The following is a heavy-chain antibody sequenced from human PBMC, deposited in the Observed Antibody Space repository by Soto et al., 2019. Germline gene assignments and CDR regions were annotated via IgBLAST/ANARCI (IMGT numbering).Heavy chain of an antibody. CDR2: IIPILGIA. D-gene: IGHD6-6*01. Sequence: ASVKVSCKASGGTFSSYTISWVRQAPGQGLEWMGRIIPILGIANYAQKFQGRVTITADKSTSTAYMELSSLRSEDTAVYYCALLTGIAARAFDYWGQGTLVTVSS. CDR3: ALLTGIAARAFDY. J-gene: IGHJ4*02. CDR1: GGTFSSYT. V-gene: IGHV1-69*02.